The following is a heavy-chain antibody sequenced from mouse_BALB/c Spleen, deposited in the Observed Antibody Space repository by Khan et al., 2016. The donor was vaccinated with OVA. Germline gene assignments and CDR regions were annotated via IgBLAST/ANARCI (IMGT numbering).Heavy chain of an antibody. CDR3: ARTARIKY. CDR2: ISYSGST. Sequence: LEESGPGLVKPSQSLSLTCTVTGYSITSGYGWNWIRQFPGNKLEWMGYISYSGSTNYNPSLKSRISITRDTSKNQFFLQLNSVTTEDTATYYCARTARIKYWGQGTTLTVSS. D-gene: IGHD1-2*01. J-gene: IGHJ2*01. CDR1: GYSITSGYG. V-gene: IGHV3-2*02.